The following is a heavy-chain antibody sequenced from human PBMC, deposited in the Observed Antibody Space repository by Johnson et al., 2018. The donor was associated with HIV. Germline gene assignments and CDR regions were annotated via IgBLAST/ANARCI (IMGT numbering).Heavy chain of an antibody. Sequence: QVQLVESGGGVVQPGGSLRLSCAASGFTFSDYGMHWVRQAPGKGLEWVAVISYDGSNKYYADSVKGRFTISRDNAKNSLYLQMNSLRAEDTALYYCARLRGYSGYDSFDIWGQGTMVTVSS. V-gene: IGHV3-33*05. D-gene: IGHD5-12*01. CDR3: ARLRGYSGYDSFDI. J-gene: IGHJ3*02. CDR2: ISYDGSNK. CDR1: GFTFSDYG.